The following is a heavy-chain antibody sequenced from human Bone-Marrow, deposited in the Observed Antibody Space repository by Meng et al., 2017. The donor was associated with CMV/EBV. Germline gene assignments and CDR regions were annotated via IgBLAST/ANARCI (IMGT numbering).Heavy chain of an antibody. CDR1: GGPFGSYA. J-gene: IGHJ6*02. CDR2: IIPIFGTA. Sequence: SAKAFCKASGGPFGSYAISWVRQAPGQGLEWMGGIIPIFGTANYAQKFQGRVTITTDESSSTAYMELSSLRSEDTAVYYCARRSSSLERRPHYYYYGMEVWGQGTTVTVSS. D-gene: IGHD6-6*01. CDR3: ARRSSSLERRPHYYYYGMEV. V-gene: IGHV1-69*05.